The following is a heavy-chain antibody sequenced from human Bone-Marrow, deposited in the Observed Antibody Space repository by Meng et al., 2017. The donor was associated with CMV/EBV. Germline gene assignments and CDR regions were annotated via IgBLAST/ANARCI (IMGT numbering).Heavy chain of an antibody. CDR2: IIPILGIA. V-gene: IGHV1-69*02. J-gene: IGHJ4*02. CDR3: ARVASIAAPVDY. Sequence: SVKVSCKASGGTFSSYTISWVRQAPGQGLEWMGRIIPILGIANYAQKFQGRVTITADKSTSTAYMELSSLRSEDTAVYYCARVASIAAPVDYWGQGTLVTVSS. D-gene: IGHD6-13*01. CDR1: GGTFSSYT.